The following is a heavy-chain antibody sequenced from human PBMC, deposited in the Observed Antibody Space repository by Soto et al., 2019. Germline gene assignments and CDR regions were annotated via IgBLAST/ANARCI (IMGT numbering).Heavy chain of an antibody. CDR1: GGTFSSYA. J-gene: IGHJ4*03. Sequence: GASVKVSCKASGGTFSSYAISWVRQAPGQGLEWMGGIIPIFGTANYAQKFQGRVTITADESTSTAYMELSSLRSEDTAVYYCARPIIGQANWHGFDYWGQGTTVTVSS. CDR2: IIPIFGTA. V-gene: IGHV1-69*13. CDR3: ARPIIGQANWHGFDY. D-gene: IGHD1-1*01.